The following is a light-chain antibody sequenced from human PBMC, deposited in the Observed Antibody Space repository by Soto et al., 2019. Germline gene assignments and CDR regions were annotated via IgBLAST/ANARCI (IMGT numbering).Light chain of an antibody. CDR3: QQDDKWPRT. V-gene: IGKV3-15*01. CDR1: QSVSSN. J-gene: IGKJ1*01. Sequence: ESVMTQSPSTLSVAAGARATLSCRASQSVSSNLAWYQQKPGQPPRLLIYDASTRATRIPSRFSGSGSGTEFTLTISSLQSEDFAVYYCQQDDKWPRTFGQGTKVDI. CDR2: DAS.